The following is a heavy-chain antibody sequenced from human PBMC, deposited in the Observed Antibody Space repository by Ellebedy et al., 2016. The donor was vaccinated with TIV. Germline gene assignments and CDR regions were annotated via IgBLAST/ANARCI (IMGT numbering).Heavy chain of an antibody. Sequence: GESLKISCKGSGYSFTSYWIGWVRQMPGKGLEWMGIIYPGDSDTRYSPSFQGQVTISADKSISTAYLQWSSLKASDTAMYYCASSVGSGSSRYYYYGMDVWGQGTTVTVSS. J-gene: IGHJ6*02. CDR1: GYSFTSYW. D-gene: IGHD3-10*01. CDR2: IYPGDSDT. V-gene: IGHV5-51*01. CDR3: ASSVGSGSSRYYYYGMDV.